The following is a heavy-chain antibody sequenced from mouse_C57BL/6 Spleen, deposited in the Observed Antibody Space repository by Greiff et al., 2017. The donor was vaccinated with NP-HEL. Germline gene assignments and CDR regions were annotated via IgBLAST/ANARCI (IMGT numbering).Heavy chain of an antibody. CDR2: ISDGGSYT. CDR3: ARDRGGYPYYYAMDY. J-gene: IGHJ4*01. Sequence: EVQGVESGGGLVKPGGSLKLSCAASGFTFSSYAMSWVRQTPEKRLEWVATISDGGSYTYYPDNVKGRFTISRDNAKNNLYLQMSHLKSEDTAMYYCARDRGGYPYYYAMDYWGQGTSVTVSS. V-gene: IGHV5-4*01. D-gene: IGHD2-2*01. CDR1: GFTFSSYA.